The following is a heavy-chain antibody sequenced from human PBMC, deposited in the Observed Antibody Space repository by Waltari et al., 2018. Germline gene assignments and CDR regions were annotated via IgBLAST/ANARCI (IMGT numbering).Heavy chain of an antibody. J-gene: IGHJ6*02. Sequence: QVQLVQSGDEVKKPGASVKVSCKVSGYTLTELSMHWVRQPHGKGLKWMGGFDPEDGETIYAQKFQGRVTMTEDTSTDTAYMELSSLRSEDTAVYYCAKGIREMTVGGGWYYYYGMDVWGQGTTVTVSS. D-gene: IGHD3-16*01. CDR1: GYTLTELS. CDR2: FDPEDGET. V-gene: IGHV1-24*01. CDR3: AKGIREMTVGGGWYYYYGMDV.